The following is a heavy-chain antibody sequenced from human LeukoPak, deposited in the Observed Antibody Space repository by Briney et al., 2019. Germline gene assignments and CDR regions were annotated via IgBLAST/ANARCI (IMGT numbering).Heavy chain of an antibody. D-gene: IGHD2-15*01. Sequence: GSLCLSCAATGFTFSTYSMRWVRQAPGKGLEWVSSISSTRDTIYYADSMKGRFTVSSNNANSTQFLQMNSLDAADSSFYFCASGYCIAGSCHSFDYWGQGTLVAVSS. V-gene: IGHV3-48*01. J-gene: IGHJ4*02. CDR1: GFTFSTYS. CDR3: ASGYCIAGSCHSFDY. CDR2: ISSTRDTI.